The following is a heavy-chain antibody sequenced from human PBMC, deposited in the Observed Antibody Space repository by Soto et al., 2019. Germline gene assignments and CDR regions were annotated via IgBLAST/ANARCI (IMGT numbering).Heavy chain of an antibody. V-gene: IGHV3-23*01. CDR2: ISGSVGST. Sequence: PGGSLRLSCAASGFTFSSYAMSWVRQAPGTGLEWVSAISGSVGSTYYADSVKGRFTISRDNSKNTLYLQMNSLRAEDTAVYYCAKGPSRTIFGVVIMSWDPETMVRVSS. CDR3: AKGPSRTIFGVVIMS. J-gene: IGHJ5*01. CDR1: GFTFSSYA. D-gene: IGHD3-3*01.